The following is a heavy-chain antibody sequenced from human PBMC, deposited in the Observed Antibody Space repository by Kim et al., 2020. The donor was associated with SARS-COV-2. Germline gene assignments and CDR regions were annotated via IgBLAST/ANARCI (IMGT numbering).Heavy chain of an antibody. D-gene: IGHD3-10*02. Sequence: SETLSLTCTVSGGSITSGDYYWSWIRQPPGKGLEWIGYIYYSGSTYYNPSLKSRVTISVDTSKNQFSLKLSSVTAADTAVYYCARDRMFLIGLDAFDIWGEGTMVTVSS. CDR2: IYYSGST. V-gene: IGHV4-30-4*01. J-gene: IGHJ3*02. CDR1: GGSITSGDYY. CDR3: ARDRMFLIGLDAFDI.